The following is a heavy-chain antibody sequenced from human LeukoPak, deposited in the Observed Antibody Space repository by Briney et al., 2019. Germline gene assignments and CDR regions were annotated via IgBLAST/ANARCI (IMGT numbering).Heavy chain of an antibody. Sequence: PGGSLRLSCAASGFTFSSYGMNWVRQAPGKGLEWVSSISSSSSYIYYADSVKGRFTISRDNAKNSLYLQMNSLRAEDTAVYYCARWNPGPYYFDYWGQGTLVTVSS. V-gene: IGHV3-21*01. D-gene: IGHD1-1*01. J-gene: IGHJ4*02. CDR2: ISSSSSYI. CDR1: GFTFSSYG. CDR3: ARWNPGPYYFDY.